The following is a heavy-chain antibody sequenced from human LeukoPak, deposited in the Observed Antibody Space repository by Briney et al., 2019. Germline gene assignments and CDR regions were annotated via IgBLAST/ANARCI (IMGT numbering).Heavy chain of an antibody. J-gene: IGHJ5*02. CDR1: GGTFSSYA. CDR2: IIPILGIA. D-gene: IGHD5-18*01. V-gene: IGHV1-69*04. Sequence: SVSLSCKASGGTFSSYAISWVRQAPGQGLEWMGRIIPILGIANYAQKFQGRVTITADKSTSTAYMELSSLRSEDTAVYYCARSIIQLWVNWFDPWGQGTLVSVSS. CDR3: ARSIIQLWVNWFDP.